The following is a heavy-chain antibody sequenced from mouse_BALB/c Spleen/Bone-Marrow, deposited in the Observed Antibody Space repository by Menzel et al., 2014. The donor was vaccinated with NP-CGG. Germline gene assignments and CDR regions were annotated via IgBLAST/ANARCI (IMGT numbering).Heavy chain of an antibody. CDR3: ARKYGDY. D-gene: IGHD2-10*02. Sequence: VQLVESGAELVRPGSSVKISCKAPGYPFSSYWMNWVKQRPGQGLEWIGQIYPGDGETNYNGKFKGNATLTADKSSSTAYMQLISLTSEDSAVYFCARKYGDYWGQGTTLTVSS. J-gene: IGHJ2*01. CDR2: IYPGDGET. CDR1: GYPFSSYW. V-gene: IGHV1-80*01.